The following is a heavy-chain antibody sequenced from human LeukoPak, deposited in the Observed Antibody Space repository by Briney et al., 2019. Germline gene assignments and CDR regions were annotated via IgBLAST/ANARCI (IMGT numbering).Heavy chain of an antibody. CDR1: GGTFSNYA. J-gene: IGHJ5*02. D-gene: IGHD6-19*01. CDR3: ARWVAVIPPNYSSGWYPT. Sequence: GASVKVSCKASGGTFSNYAISWVRQAPGQGLEWMGGIIPIFGTPNYAQKFQGRVTITADESTSTAYMELSSLRSEDTAFYYCARWVAVIPPNYSSGWYPTWGQGTLVTVSS. V-gene: IGHV1-69*01. CDR2: IIPIFGTP.